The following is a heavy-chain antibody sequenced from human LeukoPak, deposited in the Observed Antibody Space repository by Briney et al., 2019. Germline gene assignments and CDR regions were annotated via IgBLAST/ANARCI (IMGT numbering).Heavy chain of an antibody. Sequence: PGGSLRLSCAASGFTFSSYSMNWVRQAPGKGLEWVSTISGRGGDTDYADSVKGRFIISRDSSENTLYLQMHSLGVEDTGVYYCAKGLWASTVGATGIFFDYWGQGIQVTVSS. V-gene: IGHV3-23*01. CDR1: GFTFSSYS. CDR2: ISGRGGDT. CDR3: AKGLWASTVGATGIFFDY. J-gene: IGHJ4*02. D-gene: IGHD1-26*01.